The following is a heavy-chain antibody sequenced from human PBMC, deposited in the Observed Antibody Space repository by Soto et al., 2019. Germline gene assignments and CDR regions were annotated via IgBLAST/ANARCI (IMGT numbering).Heavy chain of an antibody. D-gene: IGHD6-13*01. V-gene: IGHV1-8*01. CDR3: ARVVGIAAAVHSDAY. CDR1: GYTFTSYD. J-gene: IGHJ4*02. CDR2: MHPNSGNT. Sequence: QVQLVQSGAEVKKPGASVKVSCKASGYTFTSYDINWVRQATGQGLEWMGWMHPNSGNTGYAQKFQGRVTMTRNTSISTAYMELSSLRSEDTAVYYCARVVGIAAAVHSDAYWVQGTLVTVSS.